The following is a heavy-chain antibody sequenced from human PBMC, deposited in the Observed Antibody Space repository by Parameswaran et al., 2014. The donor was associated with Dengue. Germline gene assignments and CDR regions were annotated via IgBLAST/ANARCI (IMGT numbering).Heavy chain of an antibody. CDR3: ARAAMAPYMDV. V-gene: IGHV4-34*01. Sequence: IRQPPGKGLEWIGEINHSGSTNYNPSLKSRVTISVDTSKNQFSLKLSSVTAADTAVYYCARAAMAPYMDVWGKGTTVTVSS. D-gene: IGHD5-18*01. J-gene: IGHJ6*03. CDR2: INHSGST.